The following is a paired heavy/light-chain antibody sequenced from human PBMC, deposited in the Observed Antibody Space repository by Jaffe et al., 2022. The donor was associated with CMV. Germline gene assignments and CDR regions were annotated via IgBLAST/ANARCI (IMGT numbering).Light chain of an antibody. V-gene: IGLV9-49*01. CDR3: GADHGSGSNFVWV. J-gene: IGLJ2*01. CDR2: VGTGGIVG. CDR1: SGYSNYK. Sequence: QPVLTQPPSASASLGASVTLTCTLSSGYSNYKVDWYQQRPGKGPRFVMRVGTGGIVGSKGDGIPDRFSVLGSGLNRYLTIKNIQEEDESDYHCGADHGSGSNFVWVFGGGTKLTVL.
Heavy chain of an antibody. CDR2: ISSSSSYI. CDR3: ARDSGSIAAAGNYGMDV. Sequence: EVQLVESGGGLVKPGGSLRLSCAASGFTFSSYSMNWVRQAPGKGLEWVSSISSSSSYIYYADSVKGRFTISRDNAKNSLYLQMNSLRAEDTAVYYCARDSGSIAAAGNYGMDVWGQGTTVTVSS. J-gene: IGHJ6*02. CDR1: GFTFSSYS. D-gene: IGHD6-13*01. V-gene: IGHV3-21*01.